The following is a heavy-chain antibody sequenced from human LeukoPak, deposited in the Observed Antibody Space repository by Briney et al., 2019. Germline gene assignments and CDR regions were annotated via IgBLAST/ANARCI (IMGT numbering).Heavy chain of an antibody. CDR1: GYTFNTYG. CDR3: ARVGSSSWYNEGFDP. J-gene: IGHJ5*02. D-gene: IGHD6-13*01. CDR2: ISPYNGNT. Sequence: ASVKVSCKPYGYTFNTYGITWVRQAPGQGLEWMGWISPYNGNTNYAQKFQGRVTMTTDTSTSTAYMELRSLRSDDTAVYYCARVGSSSWYNEGFDPWGQGTLVTVSS. V-gene: IGHV1-18*01.